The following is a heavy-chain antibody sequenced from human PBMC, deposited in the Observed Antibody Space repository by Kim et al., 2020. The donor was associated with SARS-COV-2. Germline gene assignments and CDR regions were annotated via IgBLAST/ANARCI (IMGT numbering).Heavy chain of an antibody. Sequence: TTNHPTPKHRVTITVGTSKNQFSLKLSSVTAADTAVYYCAGGRVSGGIDYWGQGTLVTVSS. CDR3: AGGRVSGGIDY. D-gene: IGHD1-26*01. J-gene: IGHJ4*02. CDR2: T. V-gene: IGHV4-59*09.